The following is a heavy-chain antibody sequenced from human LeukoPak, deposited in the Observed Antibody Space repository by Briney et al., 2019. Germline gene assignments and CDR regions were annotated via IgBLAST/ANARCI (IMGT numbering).Heavy chain of an antibody. V-gene: IGHV1-69*13. CDR1: GYTFTSYG. Sequence: SVKVSCKASGYTFTSYGISWVRQAPGQGLEWMGGIIPIFGTANYAQKFQGRVTITADESTSTAYMELSSLRSEDTAVYYCARSGYSSGWYRSYYFDYWGQGTLVTVSS. CDR2: IIPIFGTA. CDR3: ARSGYSSGWYRSYYFDY. D-gene: IGHD6-19*01. J-gene: IGHJ4*02.